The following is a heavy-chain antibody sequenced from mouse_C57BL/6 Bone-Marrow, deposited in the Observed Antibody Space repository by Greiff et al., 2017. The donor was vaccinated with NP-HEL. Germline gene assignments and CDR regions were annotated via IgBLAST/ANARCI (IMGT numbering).Heavy chain of an antibody. V-gene: IGHV1-19*01. J-gene: IGHJ2*01. D-gene: IGHD2-4*01. Sequence: EVHLVESGPVLVKPGASVKMSCKASGYTFTDYYMNWVKQSHGKSLEWIGVINPYNGGTSYNQKFKGKATLTVDKSSSTAYMELNSLTSEDSAVYYCARDPRGIYYDYDVDYWGQGTTLTVSS. CDR1: GYTFTDYY. CDR2: INPYNGGT. CDR3: ARDPRGIYYDYDVDY.